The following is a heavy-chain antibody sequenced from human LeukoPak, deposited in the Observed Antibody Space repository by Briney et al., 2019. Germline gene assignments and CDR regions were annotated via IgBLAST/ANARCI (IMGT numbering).Heavy chain of an antibody. CDR2: ISFSSATI. CDR3: ARDTHYYGSGSPAFDL. Sequence: GGSLRLSCAASGFTFSTYEMNWVRQAPGKGLEWVSYISFSSATIHYADSVKGRFTISRDNAKNSLYLQLNSLRAEDTALYYCARDTHYYGSGSPAFDLWGRGTMVTVSS. CDR1: GFTFSTYE. J-gene: IGHJ3*01. V-gene: IGHV3-48*01. D-gene: IGHD3-10*01.